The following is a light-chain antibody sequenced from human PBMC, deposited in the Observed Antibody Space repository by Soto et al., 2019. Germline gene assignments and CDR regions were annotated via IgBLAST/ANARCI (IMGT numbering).Light chain of an antibody. CDR2: HTS. V-gene: IGKV1-39*01. CDR3: QQTTGSPYT. Sequence: DIQMTQSPSSLSASVGDRVTITCRASQTITYYLNWYQQRPGKAPKLLIFHTSTLQSGVPSRFSGNGSGTDFTLMISSLQTEDFATYYCQQTTGSPYTFGQGTKVEI. CDR1: QTITYY. J-gene: IGKJ2*01.